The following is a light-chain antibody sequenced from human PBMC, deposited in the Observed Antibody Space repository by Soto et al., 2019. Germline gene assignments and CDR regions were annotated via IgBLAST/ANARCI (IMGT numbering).Light chain of an antibody. CDR3: QQYHNWPIT. Sequence: EIVLTQSPDTLSVSPGDSATLSWLASQSVSSNLAWHQQKPGQAPRILMYDASTRATGISARFSGSGSGTEFTLTISSLQSEDFAVYYCQQYHNWPITFGQGTRLEIK. CDR2: DAS. V-gene: IGKV3-15*01. J-gene: IGKJ5*01. CDR1: QSVSSN.